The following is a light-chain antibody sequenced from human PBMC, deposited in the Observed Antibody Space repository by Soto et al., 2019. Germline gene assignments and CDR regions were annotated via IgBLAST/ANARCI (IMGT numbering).Light chain of an antibody. CDR3: QYYNNWLAT. CDR1: QTISNT. Sequence: EVVMTQSPATLSVSPGDKVSLSCRANQTISNTLAWYQQKPGQAPRLLIYAASTRATGVSARFSGSGSGTEFTLTISSLQSEDFTIYYCQYYNNWLATVGGGTKVEIK. J-gene: IGKJ4*01. CDR2: AAS. V-gene: IGKV3-15*01.